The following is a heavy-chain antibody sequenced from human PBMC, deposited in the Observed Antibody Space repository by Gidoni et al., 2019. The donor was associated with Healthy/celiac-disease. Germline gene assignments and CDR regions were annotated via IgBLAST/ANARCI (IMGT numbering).Heavy chain of an antibody. CDR1: GSSISSGYY. CDR3: ASYSSSWYLLDY. J-gene: IGHJ4*02. V-gene: IGHV4-38-2*02. Sequence: QVQLQESGPGLVKPSETLSLTCTVSGSSISSGYYWGWIRQPPGKGLEWIGSIYHSGSTYYNPSLKSRVTISVDTSKNQFSLKLSSVTAADTAVYYCASYSSSWYLLDYWGQGTLVTVSS. D-gene: IGHD6-13*01. CDR2: IYHSGST.